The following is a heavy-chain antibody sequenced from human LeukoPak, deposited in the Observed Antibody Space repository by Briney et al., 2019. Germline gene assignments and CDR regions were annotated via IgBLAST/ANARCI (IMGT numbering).Heavy chain of an antibody. CDR3: ARRDPDCSGGSCYLL. CDR1: GYSFTSYW. Sequence: GESLKISCKGSGYSFTSYWIGWVRQMPGKGLEWMGIIYPGDSDTRYSPSFQGQVTISADKSISTAHLQWSSLKASDTAMYYCARRDPDCSGGSCYLLWGQGTLVTVSS. CDR2: IYPGDSDT. J-gene: IGHJ4*02. D-gene: IGHD2-15*01. V-gene: IGHV5-51*01.